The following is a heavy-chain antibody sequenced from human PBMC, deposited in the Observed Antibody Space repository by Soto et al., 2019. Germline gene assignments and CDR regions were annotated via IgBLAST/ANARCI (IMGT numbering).Heavy chain of an antibody. CDR1: GFSFSSYA. Sequence: PGGSLRLSCTASGFSFSSYALSWVRQAPGKGLEWVSTISGSDGKTYYADSVKGRFSISRDTSKTTLYLEMTSLRVEDTAVYYCARWNFLDYWGQGTRVTVSS. CDR3: ARWNFLDY. V-gene: IGHV3-23*01. D-gene: IGHD1-7*01. J-gene: IGHJ4*02. CDR2: ISGSDGKT.